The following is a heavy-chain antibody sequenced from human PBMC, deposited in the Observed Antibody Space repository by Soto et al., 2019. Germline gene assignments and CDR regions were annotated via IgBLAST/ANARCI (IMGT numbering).Heavy chain of an antibody. Sequence: SETLSLTCAVYGGSFSGYYWSWIRQPPGKGLEWIGEINHSGSTNYNPSLKSRVTISVDTSKNQFSLKLSSVTAADTAVYYCARGYSSSWYQVRYYYGMDVWGQGTTVS. D-gene: IGHD6-13*01. CDR3: ARGYSSSWYQVRYYYGMDV. CDR1: GGSFSGYY. J-gene: IGHJ6*02. V-gene: IGHV4-34*01. CDR2: INHSGST.